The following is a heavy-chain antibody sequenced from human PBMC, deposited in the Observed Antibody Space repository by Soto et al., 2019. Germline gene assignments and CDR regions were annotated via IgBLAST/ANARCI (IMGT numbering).Heavy chain of an antibody. D-gene: IGHD3-3*01. V-gene: IGHV4-59*01. CDR2: IYYSGRP. Sequence: QVQLPESGPGLVEPSEALSLTCSVSGGSISSYYWSWIRQPPGKGLEWIGYIYYSGRPNYNPTLKSRVTISVDTSKNPFSLKLSFVPGADRAVYSCARGYFWSGYFVDYGSQGTLVTVSP. J-gene: IGHJ4*02. CDR1: GGSISSYY. CDR3: ARGYFWSGYFVDY.